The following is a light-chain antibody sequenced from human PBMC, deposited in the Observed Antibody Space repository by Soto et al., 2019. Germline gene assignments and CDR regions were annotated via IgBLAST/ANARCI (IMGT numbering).Light chain of an antibody. CDR2: KAS. J-gene: IGKJ4*01. CDR1: QSISSW. Sequence: DIQMTQSPSTLSASVRDRVTITCRASQSISSWLAWYQHKPGKAPNLLIYKASSLESGVPSRFSGSGSGTEFTLTISSLQPDDFATYYCQQYNSYPLTFGGGTKVEI. CDR3: QQYNSYPLT. V-gene: IGKV1-5*03.